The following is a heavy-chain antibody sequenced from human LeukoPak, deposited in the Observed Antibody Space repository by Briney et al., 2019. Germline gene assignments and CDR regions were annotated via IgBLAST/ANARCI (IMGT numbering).Heavy chain of an antibody. D-gene: IGHD3-16*01. CDR3: ARERGPRFDY. CDR2: ISAYNGNT. J-gene: IGHJ4*02. CDR1: GYSLTTYG. V-gene: IGHV1-18*01. Sequence: GASVKVSCKASGYSLTTYGISWVRQAPGQGLEWMGWISAYNGNTNYAQKLQGRVTMTTDTSTSTAYMELRSLRSDDTAVYYCARERGPRFDYWGQGTLVTVSS.